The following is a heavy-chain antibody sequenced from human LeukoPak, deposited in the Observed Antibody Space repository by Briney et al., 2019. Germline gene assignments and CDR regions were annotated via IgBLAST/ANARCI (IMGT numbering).Heavy chain of an antibody. V-gene: IGHV1-2*02. CDR1: GYTFTDYY. J-gene: IGHJ4*02. D-gene: IGHD2-2*01. CDR2: INPNDGDT. Sequence: ASVKVSCKASGYTFTDYYMLWVRQAPGQGFAWMGWINPNDGDTNYAQKFQGRVTMTRDTSISTAHMEVSRLRSDDTAVYYCARANFLYCSSTTCLFDYWGQGTLVTVSS. CDR3: ARANFLYCSSTTCLFDY.